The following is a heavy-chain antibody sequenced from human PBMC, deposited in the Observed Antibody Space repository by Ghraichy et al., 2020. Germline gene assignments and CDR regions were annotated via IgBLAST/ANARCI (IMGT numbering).Heavy chain of an antibody. CDR1: GFTFSDYY. CDR3: ARDLTDFTIAVAVYFDY. J-gene: IGHJ4*02. V-gene: IGHV3-11*01. D-gene: IGHD6-19*01. Sequence: GGSLRLSCAASGFTFSDYYMSWIRQAPGKGLEWVLYISSSGSTIYYADSVKGRFTISRDNAKNSLYLQMNSLRAEDTAVYYCARDLTDFTIAVAVYFDYWGQGTLVTVSS. CDR2: ISSSGSTI.